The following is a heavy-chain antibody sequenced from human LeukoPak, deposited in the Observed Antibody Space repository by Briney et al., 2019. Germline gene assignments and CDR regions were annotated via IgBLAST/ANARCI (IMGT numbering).Heavy chain of an antibody. Sequence: GGSLRLSCAASGFAFSTYSMNWVRQAPGKGLEWVSSITSSSTYIYYADSVKGRFTISRGNAKNSLYLQMNSLRAEDTAVYYCATSPERSWGQGTLVTVSS. CDR2: ITSSSTYI. CDR1: GFAFSTYS. D-gene: IGHD3-10*01. CDR3: ATSPERS. V-gene: IGHV3-21*01. J-gene: IGHJ4*02.